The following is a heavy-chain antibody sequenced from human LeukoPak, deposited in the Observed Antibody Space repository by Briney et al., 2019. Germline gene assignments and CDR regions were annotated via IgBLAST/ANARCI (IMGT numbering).Heavy chain of an antibody. CDR3: ARPGYSGYDFSSVDYFDY. CDR1: GYSFTSYW. J-gene: IGHJ4*02. V-gene: IGHV5-51*01. Sequence: GESLKISCKGSGYSFTSYWIGWVRQMPGKGLKWMGIIYPGDSDTRYSPSFQGQVTISADKSISTAYLQWSSLKASDTAMYYCARPGYSGYDFSSVDYFDYWGQGTLVTVSS. D-gene: IGHD5-12*01. CDR2: IYPGDSDT.